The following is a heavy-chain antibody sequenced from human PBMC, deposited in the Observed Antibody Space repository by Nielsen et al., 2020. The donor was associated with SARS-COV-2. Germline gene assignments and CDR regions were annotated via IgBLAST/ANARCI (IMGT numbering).Heavy chain of an antibody. Sequence: GSLRLSCAASGFTFSTYGMHWVRQAPGKGLEWVAAISYDGSNKYYVDSVKGRFTIPRDNSKNTLYLQMSSLREEDTAVYYCAKDWTAIVVVPSGGVDYWGQGTLVTVSS. CDR1: GFTFSTYG. V-gene: IGHV3-30*18. CDR2: ISYDGSNK. J-gene: IGHJ4*02. D-gene: IGHD2-15*01. CDR3: AKDWTAIVVVPSGGVDY.